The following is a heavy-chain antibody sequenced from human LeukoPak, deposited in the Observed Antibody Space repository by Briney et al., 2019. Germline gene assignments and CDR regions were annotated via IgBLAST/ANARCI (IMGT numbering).Heavy chain of an antibody. CDR3: VGDQVDTTGYLR. V-gene: IGHV3-64D*06. D-gene: IGHD3-22*01. Sequence: TGGSLRLSCSASGFIFSTNTMYWVRQAPGKGLEYVSVINGDGHSTNYIDSVKGRFTISRDNSKNTLYLQMSSLRAEDTAVYYCVGDQVDTTGYLRWGQGTRVTVSA. CDR2: INGDGHST. CDR1: GFIFSTNT. J-gene: IGHJ4*02.